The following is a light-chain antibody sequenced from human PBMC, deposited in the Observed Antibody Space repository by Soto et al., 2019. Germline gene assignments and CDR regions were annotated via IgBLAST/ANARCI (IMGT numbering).Light chain of an antibody. Sequence: DIQMTQSPSSLSASVGDRVTITCQASQDISNYLNWYQQKPGKAPKLLIYDASNLETGFPSRFSGSGSRTDFTFTISSLQPEDIATYYCQQYDNLPFTFGPGTKVDIK. CDR1: QDISNY. J-gene: IGKJ3*01. V-gene: IGKV1-33*01. CDR3: QQYDNLPFT. CDR2: DAS.